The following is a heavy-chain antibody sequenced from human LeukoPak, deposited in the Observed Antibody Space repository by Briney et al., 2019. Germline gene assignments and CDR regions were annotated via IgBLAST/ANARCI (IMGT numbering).Heavy chain of an antibody. CDR1: GYSFTSYW. CDR3: ARGTTVTAYYYHGMDV. Sequence: GESLKISCKGSGYSFTSYWIGWVRQMPGKGLEWMGIIYPGDSDTRYSPSFQGQVTISADKSISTAYLQWSSLKASDTAMYYCARGTTVTAYYYHGMDVWGQGTTVTVSS. J-gene: IGHJ6*02. V-gene: IGHV5-51*01. CDR2: IYPGDSDT. D-gene: IGHD4-11*01.